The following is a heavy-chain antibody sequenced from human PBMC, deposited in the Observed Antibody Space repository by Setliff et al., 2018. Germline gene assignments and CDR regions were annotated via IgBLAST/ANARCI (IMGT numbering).Heavy chain of an antibody. CDR2: ISAYNGNT. CDR3: AREAGSYYSTDAFDI. V-gene: IGHV1-18*01. Sequence: ASVKVSCKASGYTFTSNGISWVRQAPGQGLEWMGWISAYNGNTNYAQKLQGRVTMTTDTSTSTAYMELRSLRSDDTAVYYCAREAGSYYSTDAFDIWGQGTMVTVSS. J-gene: IGHJ3*02. CDR1: GYTFTSNG. D-gene: IGHD1-26*01.